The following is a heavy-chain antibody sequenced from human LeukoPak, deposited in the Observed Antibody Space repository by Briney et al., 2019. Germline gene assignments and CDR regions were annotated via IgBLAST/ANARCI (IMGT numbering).Heavy chain of an antibody. CDR2: ISGSGATT. Sequence: GGSLRLTCAASGFSFSGYAMSWVRQAPGKGLEWVSGISGSGATTYYVDSVRGRFTISRDNSRNTLYLQVNSLRAEDTALYYCVKARKGYSSSWFDYWGQGTLVTVSS. CDR1: GFSFSGYA. V-gene: IGHV3-23*01. J-gene: IGHJ4*02. CDR3: VKARKGYSSSWFDY. D-gene: IGHD6-13*01.